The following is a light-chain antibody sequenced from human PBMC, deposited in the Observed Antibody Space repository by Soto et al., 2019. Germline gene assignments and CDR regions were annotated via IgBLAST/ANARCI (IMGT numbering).Light chain of an antibody. V-gene: IGLV2-14*01. J-gene: IGLJ2*01. CDR2: EVT. Sequence: QSVLTQPASVSGSPGQSITISCTGSTSDVGGYNSVSWFQHHPDKAPKLIIYEVTLRPSGVSNRFSGSKSGDMASLTISGLQAEDEAHYYCASYTTRGTVLFGGGTKLTVL. CDR3: ASYTTRGTVL. CDR1: TSDVGGYNS.